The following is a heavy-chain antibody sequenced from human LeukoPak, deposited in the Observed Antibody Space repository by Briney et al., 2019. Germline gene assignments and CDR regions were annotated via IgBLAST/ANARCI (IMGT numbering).Heavy chain of an antibody. CDR3: ARDLAAAGDYYYYGMDV. CDR1: GGSFSGYY. V-gene: IGHV4-34*01. J-gene: IGHJ6*02. Sequence: SETLSLTCAVYGGSFSGYYWSWIRQPPGKGLEWIGEINHSGSTNYNPSLKSRVTLSVDTSKNQFSLKLSSVTAADTAVYYCARDLAAAGDYYYYGMDVWGQGTTVTVSS. D-gene: IGHD6-13*01. CDR2: INHSGST.